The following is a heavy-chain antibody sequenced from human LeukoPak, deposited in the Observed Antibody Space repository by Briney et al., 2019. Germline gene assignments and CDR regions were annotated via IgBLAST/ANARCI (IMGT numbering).Heavy chain of an antibody. CDR1: GYTFTGYY. D-gene: IGHD6-13*01. V-gene: IGHV1-2*02. J-gene: IGHJ5*02. Sequence: APVKVSCKASGYTFTGYYMNWVRQAPGQGLEWMGWINPNSGRTSYARNFQGRVIMTRDPSINTAYMELSGPTSNDTAVYYCARTREYSSSWYFPPFDPWGQGTLVTISS. CDR3: ARTREYSSSWYFPPFDP. CDR2: INPNSGRT.